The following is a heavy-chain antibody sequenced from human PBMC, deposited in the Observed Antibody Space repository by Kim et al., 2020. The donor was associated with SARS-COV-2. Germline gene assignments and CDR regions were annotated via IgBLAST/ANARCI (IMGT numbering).Heavy chain of an antibody. CDR3: ARDRTRSNPQAVDF. V-gene: IGHV3-11*06. Sequence: YADSVMGRFTISRDNAKNTLYLQMDSLRAEDTALYFCARDRTRSNPQAVDFWGQGTMVTVSS. J-gene: IGHJ3*01. D-gene: IGHD1-26*01.